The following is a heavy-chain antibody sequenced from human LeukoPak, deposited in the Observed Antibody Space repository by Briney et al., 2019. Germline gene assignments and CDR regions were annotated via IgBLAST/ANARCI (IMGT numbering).Heavy chain of an antibody. V-gene: IGHV3-74*01. CDR3: ARDAGQATPFDY. J-gene: IGHJ4*02. Sequence: PGGSLRLSCAASGFTVSSYWIHWVRQAPGKGLVWVSLIRRDGTTSFAASVQGRFTISRDNARNTLYLQMNSLAAEDRAVYYCARDAGQATPFDYWGPGTLVTVSS. D-gene: IGHD2-15*01. CDR2: IRRDGTT. CDR1: GFTVSSYW.